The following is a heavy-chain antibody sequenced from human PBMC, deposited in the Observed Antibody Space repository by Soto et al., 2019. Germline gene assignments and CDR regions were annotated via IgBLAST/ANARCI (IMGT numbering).Heavy chain of an antibody. CDR3: AKDSYDILTGQKRYFDS. CDR1: GFTFNAYT. J-gene: IGHJ4*02. D-gene: IGHD3-9*01. Sequence: PGGSLRLSCAASGFTFNAYTMHWVRQAPGKGLEWVSLISWDGGITYYGDSVKGRFTVSRDNSDNSLYLQMTSLRSDDTAFYYCAKDSYDILTGQKRYFDSWCQGTLVTVSS. V-gene: IGHV3-43*01. CDR2: ISWDGGIT.